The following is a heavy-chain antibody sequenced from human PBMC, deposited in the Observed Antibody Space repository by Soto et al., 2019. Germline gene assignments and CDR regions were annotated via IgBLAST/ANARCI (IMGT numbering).Heavy chain of an antibody. CDR3: ARRGRVYCSSSSCYGAYVMYV. J-gene: IGHJ6*02. V-gene: IGHV1-69*13. CDR2: IIPIFDTA. D-gene: IGHD2-2*01. CDR1: GGAFSSYA. Sequence: ASVRVSCKASGGAFSSYAISWVRQAPVQGLEWMGRIIPIFDTANYAQKFQGRVTITADESTSTAYMELSSLRSEDTAVYYCARRGRVYCSSSSCYGAYVMYVWGQGTTVTVSS.